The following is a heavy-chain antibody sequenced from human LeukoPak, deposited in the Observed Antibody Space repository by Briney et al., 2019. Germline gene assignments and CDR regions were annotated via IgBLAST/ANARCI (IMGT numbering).Heavy chain of an antibody. CDR1: GFTFSDYY. Sequence: GGSLRLSCAASGFTFSDYYMSWVRQAPGKGLEWVSSVSGSGGSTHYADSVKGRFTISRDNSKNTLYMQMNSLRTEDTAVYYCTKGGVAAARDYWGQGTLVTVSS. V-gene: IGHV3-23*01. J-gene: IGHJ4*02. CDR2: VSGSGGST. CDR3: TKGGVAAARDY. D-gene: IGHD6-13*01.